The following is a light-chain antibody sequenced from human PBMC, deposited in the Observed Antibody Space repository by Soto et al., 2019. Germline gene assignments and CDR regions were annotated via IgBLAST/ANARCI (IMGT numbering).Light chain of an antibody. Sequence: EIVLTQSPGTLSLSPGERATLSCRASQSVSTNYLAWYQRNPGQAPRLLIYGASSRATDIPNRFSRTGSGTDFTLTITRLKAEDFPVQYCQQYSSSPPTFGQGTKVDIK. CDR2: GAS. CDR3: QQYSSSPPT. J-gene: IGKJ1*01. CDR1: QSVSTNY. V-gene: IGKV3-20*01.